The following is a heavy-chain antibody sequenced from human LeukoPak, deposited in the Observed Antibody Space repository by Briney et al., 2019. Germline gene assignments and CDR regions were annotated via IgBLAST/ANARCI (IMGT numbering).Heavy chain of an antibody. CDR3: ATSIAAAADDAFDI. D-gene: IGHD6-13*01. Sequence: ASMKVSCKASGYTFTSYGISWVRQAPGQGLEWMGWISAYNGHTNYAQKLQGRVTMTTDTSTSTAYMELRSLRSDDTAVYYCATSIAAAADDAFDIWGQGTMVTVSS. CDR2: ISAYNGHT. CDR1: GYTFTSYG. J-gene: IGHJ3*02. V-gene: IGHV1-18*01.